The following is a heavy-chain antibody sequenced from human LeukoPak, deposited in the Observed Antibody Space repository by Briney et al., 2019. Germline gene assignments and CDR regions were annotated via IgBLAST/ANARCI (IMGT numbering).Heavy chain of an antibody. V-gene: IGHV3-11*01. CDR2: ISSSSSTI. J-gene: IGHJ4*02. Sequence: GGSLSLSCAASGFTFSDYYMRWLRHAPGKGLEWVSFISSSSSTIYYSDSVKGRFTISRDNDKKSLYLQMKSRRAEDTAVYYCELDSSGDYTSWGEGTLVTVSS. CDR1: GFTFSDYY. CDR3: ELDSSGDYTS. D-gene: IGHD3-22*01.